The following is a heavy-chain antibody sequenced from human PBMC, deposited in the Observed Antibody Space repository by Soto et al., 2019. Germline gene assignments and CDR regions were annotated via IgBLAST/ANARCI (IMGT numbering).Heavy chain of an antibody. CDR2: ISWNSGSI. V-gene: IGHV3-9*01. CDR1: GFTFDDYA. CDR3: AKAIAAAGTVYYYGMDV. D-gene: IGHD6-13*01. J-gene: IGHJ6*02. Sequence: DVQLVESGGGLVQPGRSLRLSCAASGFTFDDYAMHWVRQAPGKGLEWVSGISWNSGSIGYADSVKGRFTISRDNAKNSLYLQMNSLRAEDTALYYCAKAIAAAGTVYYYGMDVWGQGTTVTVSS.